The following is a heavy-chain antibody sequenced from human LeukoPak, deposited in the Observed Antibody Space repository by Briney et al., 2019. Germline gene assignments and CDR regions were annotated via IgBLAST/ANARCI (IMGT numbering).Heavy chain of an antibody. V-gene: IGHV1-24*01. J-gene: IGHJ4*02. CDR1: GYTLTELF. Sequence: SVKVSCKVSGYTLTELFMHWVRQAPGKGLEWKGGFDPEDGEPIYAQKFQGRVTMTEDTSTDTVYMELSSLRSEDTAVYYCATERRPIVGATFDYWGQGTLVTVSS. CDR3: ATERRPIVGATFDY. CDR2: FDPEDGEP. D-gene: IGHD1-26*01.